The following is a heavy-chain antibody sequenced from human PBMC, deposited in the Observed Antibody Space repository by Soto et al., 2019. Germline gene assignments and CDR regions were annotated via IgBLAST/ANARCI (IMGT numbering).Heavy chain of an antibody. Sequence: EVQLVESGGALVQPGRSLRLSCVASGFNFDDSAMNWVRQVPGKGLEWVSGITWNSGHILYADSVKGRFTISRDNAKKSRYLQLNSLRPEDTDLYYCAKGRSSMIVVVMDYWGQGTPVTVPS. D-gene: IGHD3-22*01. J-gene: IGHJ4*02. CDR1: GFNFDDSA. CDR2: ITWNSGHI. CDR3: AKGRSSMIVVVMDY. V-gene: IGHV3-9*01.